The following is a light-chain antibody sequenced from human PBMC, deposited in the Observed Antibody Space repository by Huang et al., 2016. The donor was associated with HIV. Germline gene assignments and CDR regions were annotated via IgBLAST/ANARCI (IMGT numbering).Light chain of an antibody. Sequence: EIVMTQSPATLSVSSVGRATLACRASQSVSTNLAWYQQKPGQAPRLLIYGSSTRATGIPARFRGSGSGTEFTLTISDLQSEDFAVYYCHQYNDWPITFGPGTKVDIK. CDR2: GSS. CDR1: QSVSTN. J-gene: IGKJ3*01. CDR3: HQYNDWPIT. V-gene: IGKV3-15*01.